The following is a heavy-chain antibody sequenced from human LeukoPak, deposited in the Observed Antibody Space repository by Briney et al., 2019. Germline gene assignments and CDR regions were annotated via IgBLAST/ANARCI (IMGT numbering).Heavy chain of an antibody. Sequence: SETLSLTCAVYGGSFSGYYWNWIRQPPGKGLEWIGEINHSGSTNYNPSLKSRVTISVDTSKNQFSLKLSSVTAADTAVYYCARGWQWLVDWGQGTLVTVSS. J-gene: IGHJ4*02. D-gene: IGHD6-19*01. CDR1: GGSFSGYY. CDR3: ARGWQWLVD. V-gene: IGHV4-34*01. CDR2: INHSGST.